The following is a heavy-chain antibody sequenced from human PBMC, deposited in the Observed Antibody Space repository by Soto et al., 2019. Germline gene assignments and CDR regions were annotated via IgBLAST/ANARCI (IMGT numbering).Heavy chain of an antibody. J-gene: IGHJ4*02. V-gene: IGHV3-30*18. D-gene: IGHD1-26*01. CDR2: ISYDGSHA. Sequence: VQLVDSGGGVVQPGRSLRLSCAASGFTFTTYGMHWVRRAPGKGLEWVAVISYDGSHAYYADSVKGRFTISRDNSKNTLYLQINSLRAEDTAVYYCAKERNYSVASGLDYWGRGTLVTVSS. CDR3: AKERNYSVASGLDY. CDR1: GFTFTTYG.